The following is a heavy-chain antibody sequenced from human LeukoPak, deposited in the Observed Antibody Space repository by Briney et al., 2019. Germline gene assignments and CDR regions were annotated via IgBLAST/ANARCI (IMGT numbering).Heavy chain of an antibody. J-gene: IGHJ4*02. CDR2: IYPDDSDS. CDR1: GSGFDYYW. Sequence: PGASLKISCKASGSGFDYYWIAWVRQMRGKGLEGMGIIYPDDSDSTYSPSFQGQVTISVDKSINTAYLQWSSLKASNTAIYYCARVGSVTNFGVVSYYFDYWGQGTLVTVSS. V-gene: IGHV5-51*01. CDR3: ARVGSVTNFGVVSYYFDY. D-gene: IGHD3-3*01.